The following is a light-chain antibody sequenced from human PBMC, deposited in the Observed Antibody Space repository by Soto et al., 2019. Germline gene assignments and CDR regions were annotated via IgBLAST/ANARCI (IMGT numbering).Light chain of an antibody. CDR1: QSVSSY. CDR2: GAS. Sequence: DIQMTQSPSSLSASVGDRVTITCRASQSVSSYLNWYQQKPGKAPKLLIYGASSLQSGVPSRFSGSRSGTDFTLTISSLQPEDFATYYCLQSYSSLFTFGPGTKVDIK. CDR3: LQSYSSLFT. J-gene: IGKJ3*01. V-gene: IGKV1-39*01.